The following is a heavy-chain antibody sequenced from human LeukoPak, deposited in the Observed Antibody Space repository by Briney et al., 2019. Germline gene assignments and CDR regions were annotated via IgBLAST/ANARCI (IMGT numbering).Heavy chain of an antibody. D-gene: IGHD6-19*01. V-gene: IGHV3-30*04. CDR2: ISYDGSNK. J-gene: IGHJ4*02. CDR3: AKDGRSYSSGWPPFDY. Sequence: GGSLRLSCAASGFTFSSYAMHWVRQAPGKGLEWVAVISYDGSNKYYADSVKGRFTISRDNSKNTLYLQMNSLRAEDTAVYHCAKDGRSYSSGWPPFDYWGQGALVTVSS. CDR1: GFTFSSYA.